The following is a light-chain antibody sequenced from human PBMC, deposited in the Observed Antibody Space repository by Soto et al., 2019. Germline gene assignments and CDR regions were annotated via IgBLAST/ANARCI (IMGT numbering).Light chain of an antibody. J-gene: IGKJ4*01. Sequence: IQLTQSPSXLSASVGDRVTIVCRASESISDYLNWYQLKSGEAPKVLIYSASTLRGGVPSRFSGTGSGTEFTLTISSLQPEDVATYYCQQTFSHLLSFGGGTTVEIK. CDR1: ESISDY. CDR2: SAS. V-gene: IGKV1-39*01. CDR3: QQTFSHLLS.